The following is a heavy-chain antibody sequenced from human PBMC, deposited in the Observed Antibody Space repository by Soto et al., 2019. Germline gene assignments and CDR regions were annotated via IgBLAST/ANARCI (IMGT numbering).Heavy chain of an antibody. Sequence: PGESLKISCKGSGYSFAGYWITWVRQKPGKGLEWMGRIDPSDSRTYYSPSFQGHVTISVTKSITTVFLQWSSLRASDTAMYYCARQIYDSDTGPNFQYYFDSWGQGTPVTVSS. CDR3: ARQIYDSDTGPNFQYYFDS. CDR1: GYSFAGYW. D-gene: IGHD3-22*01. J-gene: IGHJ4*02. CDR2: IDPSDSRT. V-gene: IGHV5-10-1*01.